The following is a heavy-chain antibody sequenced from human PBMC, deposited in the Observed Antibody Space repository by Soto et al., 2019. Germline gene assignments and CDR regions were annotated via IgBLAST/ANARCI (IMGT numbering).Heavy chain of an antibody. Sequence: GWSLRLSCAASGFTFSSYSMNWVRQAPGKGLEWVSSISSSSSYIYYADSVKGRFTISRDNAKNSLYLQMNSLRAEDTAVYYCARDGDIVVVVAATPLYYYGMEVWGQGTKVTVSS. CDR2: ISSSSSYI. V-gene: IGHV3-21*01. J-gene: IGHJ6*02. CDR1: GFTFSSYS. CDR3: ARDGDIVVVVAATPLYYYGMEV. D-gene: IGHD2-15*01.